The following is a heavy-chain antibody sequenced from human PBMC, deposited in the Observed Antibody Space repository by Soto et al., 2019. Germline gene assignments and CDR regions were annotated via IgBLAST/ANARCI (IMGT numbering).Heavy chain of an antibody. CDR1: GFTFSSYA. J-gene: IGHJ3*02. CDR3: AKVNSSGWYFDAFDI. Sequence: PGGSLRLSCAASGFTFSSYAMSWVRQAPGKGLEWVSAISGSGGSTYYADSVKGRFTISRDNSKNTLYLQMNSLRAEDTAVYYCAKVNSSGWYFDAFDIWCQGTMVTVSS. V-gene: IGHV3-23*01. D-gene: IGHD6-19*01. CDR2: ISGSGGST.